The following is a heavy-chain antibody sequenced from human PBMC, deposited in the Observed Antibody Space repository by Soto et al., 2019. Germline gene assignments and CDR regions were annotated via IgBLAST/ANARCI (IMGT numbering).Heavy chain of an antibody. CDR1: GGSISSSSYW. J-gene: IGHJ6*02. D-gene: IGHD3-3*01. CDR3: ARDHGRQGYDFWSGYSALGNGMDV. V-gene: IGHV4-39*07. Sequence: PSETLSLTCTVSGGSISSSSYWWGWMREPRGEVGGWSGSIYHSGSTYYNPSLKSRVTISVDTSKNQFSLKLSSVTAADTAVYYCARDHGRQGYDFWSGYSALGNGMDVWGQGTTVTVSS. CDR2: IYHSGST.